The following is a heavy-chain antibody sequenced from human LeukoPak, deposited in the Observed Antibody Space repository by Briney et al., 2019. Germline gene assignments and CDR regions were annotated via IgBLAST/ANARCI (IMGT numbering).Heavy chain of an antibody. D-gene: IGHD2-2*01. V-gene: IGHV1-8*01. CDR1: GYTFTSYD. J-gene: IGHJ5*02. CDR3: ARTLGDCSSTSCYWYNWFDP. CDR2: MNPNSGNT. Sequence: ASVKVSCKASGYTFTSYDINWVRQATGQGLEWMGWMNPNSGNTGYAQKFQGRVTMTRNTSINTAYMELSSLRSEDTAVYYCARTLGDCSSTSCYWYNWFDPWGQGTLVTVSS.